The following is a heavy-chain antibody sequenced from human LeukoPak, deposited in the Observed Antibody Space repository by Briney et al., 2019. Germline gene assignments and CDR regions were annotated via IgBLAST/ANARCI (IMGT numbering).Heavy chain of an antibody. CDR1: GDSISGYY. D-gene: IGHD5-24*01. V-gene: IGHV4-59*08. J-gene: IGHJ6*02. Sequence: SETLSLTCTVSGDSISGYYWSWIRQPPGKGLEWSGYIYYSGRTNYNPSLKSRVTISEDTSKSHFSLRLRSVTAADTAVYYCARALQDYYYGMDVWGQGTTVTVSS. CDR2: IYYSGRT. CDR3: ARALQDYYYGMDV.